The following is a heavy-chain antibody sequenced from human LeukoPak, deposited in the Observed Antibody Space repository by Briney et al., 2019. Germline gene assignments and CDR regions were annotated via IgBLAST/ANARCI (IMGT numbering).Heavy chain of an antibody. V-gene: IGHV1-46*01. CDR2: INPSGGST. CDR1: GYTFTSYY. D-gene: IGHD6-13*01. J-gene: IGHJ4*02. Sequence: ASVKVSCKASGYTFTSYYMHWVRQAPGQGLEWMGIINPSGGSTSYAQKFQGRVTMTRDMSTSTVYMELSSLRSEDTAVYYCASLSIAAAGTNPFDYWGQGTLVTVSS. CDR3: ASLSIAAAGTNPFDY.